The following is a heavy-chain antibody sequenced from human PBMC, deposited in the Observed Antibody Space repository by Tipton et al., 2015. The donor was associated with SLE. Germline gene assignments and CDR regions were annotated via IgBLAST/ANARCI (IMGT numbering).Heavy chain of an antibody. Sequence: LRLSCAASGFTFSSYGMNWVRQAPGKGLEWIGYIYYSGSTNYNPSLKSRVTISVDTSKNQFSLKLSSVTAADTAVYYCARGAWGQLVPDYWGQGTLVTVSS. V-gene: IGHV4-59*01. CDR3: ARGAWGQLVPDY. CDR1: GFTFSSYG. CDR2: IYYSGST. D-gene: IGHD6-13*01. J-gene: IGHJ4*02.